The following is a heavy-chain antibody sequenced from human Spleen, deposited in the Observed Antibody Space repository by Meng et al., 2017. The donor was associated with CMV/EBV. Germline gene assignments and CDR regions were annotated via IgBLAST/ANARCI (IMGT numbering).Heavy chain of an antibody. CDR1: GGSFSGYA. J-gene: IGHJ5*02. V-gene: IGHV4-34*01. D-gene: IGHD2-2*01. CDR3: ARGYCSSTSCYRQFDP. Sequence: GSLRLSCGVYGGSFSGYAWSWIRQSPGKGLEWIGEINDSGSTNYNPSLKSRVSISVDTSKNHFSLRLSSVTAADTAVYYCARGYCSSTSCYRQFDPWGQGTLVTVSS. CDR2: INDSGST.